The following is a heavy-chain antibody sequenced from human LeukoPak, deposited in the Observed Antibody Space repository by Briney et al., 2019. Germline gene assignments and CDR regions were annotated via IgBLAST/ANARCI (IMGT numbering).Heavy chain of an antibody. J-gene: IGHJ5*02. CDR1: GGSISSGGYY. Sequence: SQTLSLTCTVSGGSISSGGYYWSWIRQPPGKGLEWIGYIYYSGSTNYNPSLKSRVTISVDTSKNQFSLKLSSVTAADTAVYYCARDNYDFWSGYYTAVGHGWFDPWGQGTLVTVSS. D-gene: IGHD3-3*01. V-gene: IGHV4-61*08. CDR2: IYYSGST. CDR3: ARDNYDFWSGYYTAVGHGWFDP.